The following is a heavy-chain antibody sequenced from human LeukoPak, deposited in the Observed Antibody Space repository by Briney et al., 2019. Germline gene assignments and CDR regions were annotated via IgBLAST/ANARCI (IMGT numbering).Heavy chain of an antibody. J-gene: IGHJ5*02. V-gene: IGHV3-30*02. Sequence: PGGSLRLSCVASGFTFSNYAMHWVRQAPGKGLEWVAFMRHDGSEIYYADSVKGRLTTSRDNAKNSLYLQMNSLRADDTAVYYCARVVTAAWDWFDPWGQGTLVTVSS. CDR1: GFTFSNYA. CDR3: ARVVTAAWDWFDP. CDR2: MRHDGSEI. D-gene: IGHD2-2*01.